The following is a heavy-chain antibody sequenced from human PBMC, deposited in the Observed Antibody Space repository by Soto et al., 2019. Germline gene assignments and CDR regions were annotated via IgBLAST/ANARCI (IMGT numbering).Heavy chain of an antibody. D-gene: IGHD2-15*01. Sequence: ASVNVSCKASGYTFTGYYMHWVRQAPGQGLEWMGWINPNSGGTNYAQKFQGRVTMTRDTSISTAYMELSRLRSDDTAVYYCARVTVVAAPSYYSMDACGQRTTFIVSS. CDR1: GYTFTGYY. V-gene: IGHV1-2*02. J-gene: IGHJ6*02. CDR2: INPNSGGT. CDR3: ARVTVVAAPSYYSMDA.